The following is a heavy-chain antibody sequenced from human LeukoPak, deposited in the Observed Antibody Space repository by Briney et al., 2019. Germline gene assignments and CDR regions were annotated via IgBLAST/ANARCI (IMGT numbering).Heavy chain of an antibody. CDR2: IYHSGST. Sequence: PSETLSLTCAVSGGSISSGGYSWSWIRQPPGKGLEWIGYIYHSGSTYYNPSLKSRVTISVDRSKNQFSLKLSSVTAADTAVYYCARGFSVGDAFDIWGQGTMVTVSS. CDR3: ARGFSVGDAFDI. J-gene: IGHJ3*02. D-gene: IGHD3-16*01. CDR1: GGSISSGGYS. V-gene: IGHV4-30-2*01.